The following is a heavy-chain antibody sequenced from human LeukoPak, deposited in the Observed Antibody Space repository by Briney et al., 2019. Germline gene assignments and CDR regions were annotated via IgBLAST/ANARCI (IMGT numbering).Heavy chain of an antibody. V-gene: IGHV3-33*01. CDR1: GFTFSSYG. CDR3: ARNLVYCSGGSCYFGYYYYYGMDV. J-gene: IGHJ6*02. CDR2: IWYDGSNK. D-gene: IGHD2-15*01. Sequence: GGSLRLSCAASGFTFSSYGMHWVRQAPGKGLEWVAVIWYDGSNKYYADSVKGRFTISRDNSKNTLYLQMNSLRAEDTAAYYCARNLVYCSGGSCYFGYYYYYGMDVWGQGTLVTVSS.